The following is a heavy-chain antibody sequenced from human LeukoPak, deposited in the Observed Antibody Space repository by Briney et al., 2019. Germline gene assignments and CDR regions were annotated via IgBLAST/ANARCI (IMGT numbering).Heavy chain of an antibody. V-gene: IGHV3-7*04. D-gene: IGHD6-19*01. CDR2: IKQDGSEK. CDR1: GFTFSSYW. Sequence: GGSLRLSCAASGFTFSSYWMSWVRQAPGKGLEWVANIKQDGSEKNYVDSVKGRFTISRDNAKNSLYLQMNSLRAEDTAVYYCARAVAVAGPWAFDIWGQGTMVTVSS. CDR3: ARAVAVAGPWAFDI. J-gene: IGHJ3*02.